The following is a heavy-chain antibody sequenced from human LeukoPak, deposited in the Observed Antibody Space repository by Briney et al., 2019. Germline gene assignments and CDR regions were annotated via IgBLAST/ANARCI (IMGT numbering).Heavy chain of an antibody. J-gene: IGHJ4*02. CDR1: GGSISSGGYY. CDR2: IYYSGST. CDR3: ASYSSTYSKAFDY. V-gene: IGHV4-31*03. D-gene: IGHD3-22*01. Sequence: SETLSLTCTVSGGSISSGGYYWSWIRQHPGKGLEWIGYIYYSGSTYYNPSLKCRVTISVDMSKNQFSLRLSSVTAADTAVYYCASYSSTYSKAFDYWGQGSLVTVSS.